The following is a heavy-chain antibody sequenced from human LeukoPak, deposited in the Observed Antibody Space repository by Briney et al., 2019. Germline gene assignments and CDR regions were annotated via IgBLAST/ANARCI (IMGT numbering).Heavy chain of an antibody. V-gene: IGHV3-23*01. CDR1: GFTFSSYA. CDR3: ARAGFTFSDYFGSFFDY. CDR2: ISGSGDIT. Sequence: GGSLRLSCAASGFTFSSYAMSWVRQAPGKGLEWVSAISGSGDITYYADSVKGRFTLSRDNAKNSLYLQMNSLRAEDTAVYYCARAGFTFSDYFGSFFDYWGQGTLVTVSS. J-gene: IGHJ4*02. D-gene: IGHD3-10*01.